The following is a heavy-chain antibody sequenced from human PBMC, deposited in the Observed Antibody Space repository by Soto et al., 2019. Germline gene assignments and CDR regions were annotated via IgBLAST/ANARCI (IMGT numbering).Heavy chain of an antibody. CDR2: IYYSGST. D-gene: IGHD3-10*01. CDR3: ARSILWFGELYYFDY. J-gene: IGHJ4*02. CDR1: GGSISSYY. Sequence: SETLSLTCTVSGGSISSYYWSWIRQPPGKGLEWIGYIYYSGSTNYNPSLKSRVTISVDTSKNQFSLKLSSVTAADTAVYYCARSILWFGELYYFDYWGQGTLVTVSS. V-gene: IGHV4-59*01.